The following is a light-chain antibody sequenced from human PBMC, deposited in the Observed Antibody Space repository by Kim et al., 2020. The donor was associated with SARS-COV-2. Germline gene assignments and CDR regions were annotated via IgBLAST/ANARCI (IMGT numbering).Light chain of an antibody. Sequence: GETGARACGGGGGGGGGCWGWDQREAGQGPRLLIHGASSRATGIPDRFSGSASGTDFILTISRLEPEDFAVYYCQQYHSSLTFGGGTKVDIK. CDR2: GAS. CDR3: QQYHSSLT. J-gene: IGKJ4*01. CDR1: GGGGGGC. V-gene: IGKV3-20*01.